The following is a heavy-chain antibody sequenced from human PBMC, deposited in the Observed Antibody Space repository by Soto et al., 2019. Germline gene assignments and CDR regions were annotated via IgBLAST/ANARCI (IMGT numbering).Heavy chain of an antibody. CDR3: AGRYGGNFDY. D-gene: IGHD1-26*01. Sequence: PSETLSLTCTVSGGSISSYYWSWIRQPPGKGLEWIGYVYYSGSTNYNPSLKSRVTISVDTSKNQFSLKVRSVTAADTAVYYCAGRYGGNFDYWGQGTLVTVSS. CDR2: VYYSGST. CDR1: GGSISSYY. V-gene: IGHV4-59*01. J-gene: IGHJ4*02.